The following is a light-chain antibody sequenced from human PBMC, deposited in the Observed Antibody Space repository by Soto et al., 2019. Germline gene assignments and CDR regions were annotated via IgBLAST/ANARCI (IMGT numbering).Light chain of an antibody. Sequence: QSALTQPPSASGSPGQSVTISCTGTSSDVGAYNYVSWYQQHPGNAPKLMIYDVSKRPSGVPDRFSGSKSGNTASLTVSGLQAEDEAAYYCAAWDDSLNGVVFGGGTKLTVL. CDR2: DVS. CDR3: AAWDDSLNGVV. CDR1: SSDVGAYNY. J-gene: IGLJ2*01. V-gene: IGLV2-8*01.